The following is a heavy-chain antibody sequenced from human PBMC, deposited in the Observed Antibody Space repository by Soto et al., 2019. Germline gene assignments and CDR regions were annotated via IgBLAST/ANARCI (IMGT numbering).Heavy chain of an antibody. V-gene: IGHV3-7*01. CDR1: GFTFSSYW. Sequence: EVQLVKSGGGLVQPGGSLRLSCAASGFTFSSYWMSWVRQAPGKGLEWVANIKHDGSEKYYVDSVKGRFTFSRDNAKDSLYLQMNSLRVEDTAVYFCARDRYCSGRNCYSDAFDIWGQGTMVTVSS. J-gene: IGHJ3*02. CDR2: IKHDGSEK. D-gene: IGHD2-15*01. CDR3: ARDRYCSGRNCYSDAFDI.